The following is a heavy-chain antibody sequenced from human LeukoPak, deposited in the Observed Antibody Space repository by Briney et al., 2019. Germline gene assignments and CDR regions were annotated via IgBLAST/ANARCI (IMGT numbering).Heavy chain of an antibody. J-gene: IGHJ4*02. CDR2: IHDSGST. Sequence: PSETLSLTCTVSGGSISNYYWSWIRQSPQKGLEWIGCIHDSGSTNYNPSLKSRVTISVDTSKNQFSLKLSSVTAADTAVYYCARLDAAAGRYLQFFYWGQGTLVTVSS. D-gene: IGHD5-24*01. CDR3: ARLDAAAGRYLQFFY. V-gene: IGHV4-59*08. CDR1: GGSISNYY.